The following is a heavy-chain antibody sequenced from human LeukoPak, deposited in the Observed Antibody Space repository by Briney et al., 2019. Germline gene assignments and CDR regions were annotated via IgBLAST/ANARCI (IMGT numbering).Heavy chain of an antibody. CDR3: ARFIVLMEYASSYYFDY. D-gene: IGHD2-8*01. CDR1: GFTFSSYA. Sequence: GGSLRLSCAASGFTFSSYAMSWVRQAPGKGLEWVSAISGSGGSTYYANSVNGRFTISRDNSKNTLYLQMNSLRAEDTAVYYCARFIVLMEYASSYYFDYWGQGTLVTVSS. J-gene: IGHJ4*02. CDR2: ISGSGGST. V-gene: IGHV3-23*01.